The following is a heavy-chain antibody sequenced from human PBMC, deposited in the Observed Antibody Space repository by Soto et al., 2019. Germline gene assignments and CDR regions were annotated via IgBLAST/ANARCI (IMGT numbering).Heavy chain of an antibody. CDR2: FDPEDGGT. CDR3: ARGPGNVWWFDP. CDR1: GYTLTELS. J-gene: IGHJ5*02. Sequence: ASVKVSCKVSGYTLTELSMHWVRQAPGKGLEWMGGFDPEDGGTIYAQKFQGRVTMTRDTSTSTVYMELSSLRSEDTAVYYCARGPGNVWWFDPWGQGTLVTVSS. V-gene: IGHV1-24*01. D-gene: IGHD3-16*01.